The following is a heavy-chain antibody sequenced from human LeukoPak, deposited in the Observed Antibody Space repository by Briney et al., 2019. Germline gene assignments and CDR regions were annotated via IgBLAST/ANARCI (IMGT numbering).Heavy chain of an antibody. CDR2: IYTSGST. J-gene: IGHJ3*02. CDR1: GGSISSGSYY. CDR3: ARASGWYDFWSGYPSADAFDI. D-gene: IGHD3-3*01. V-gene: IGHV4-61*02. Sequence: SQTLSLTCTVSGGSISSGSYYWSWIRQPAGKGLEWIGRIYTSGSTNYNPSLKSRVTISVDTSKNQFSLKLSSVTAADAAVYYCARASGWYDFWSGYPSADAFDIWGQGTMVTVSS.